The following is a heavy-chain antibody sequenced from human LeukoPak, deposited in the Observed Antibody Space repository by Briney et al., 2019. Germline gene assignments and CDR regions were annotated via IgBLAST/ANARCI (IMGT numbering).Heavy chain of an antibody. Sequence: PGGSLRLSRAASGFTFSSYSMNWVRRAPGKGLEWVSYISSSSSTIYYADSVKGRFTISRDNAKNSLYLQMNSLRAEDTAVYYCARGAITMIVDGMDVWGQGTTVTVSS. J-gene: IGHJ6*02. CDR2: ISSSSSTI. CDR1: GFTFSSYS. CDR3: ARGAITMIVDGMDV. D-gene: IGHD3-22*01. V-gene: IGHV3-48*01.